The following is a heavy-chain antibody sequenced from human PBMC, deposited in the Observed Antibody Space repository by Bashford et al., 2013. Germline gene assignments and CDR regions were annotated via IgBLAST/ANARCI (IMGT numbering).Heavy chain of an antibody. D-gene: IGHD2-15*01. CDR2: IYYSGST. J-gene: IGHJ6*02. Sequence: SETLSLTCTVSGGSISSYYWSWIRQPPGKGLEWIGYIYYSGSTHYNWSLKSRVSISVDMSKNQFSLKLSSVTAADTAVYYCARMRLYLYYYAMDVWGQGTTVTVSS. CDR1: GGSISSYY. V-gene: IGHV4-59*08. CDR3: ARMRLYLYYYAMDV.